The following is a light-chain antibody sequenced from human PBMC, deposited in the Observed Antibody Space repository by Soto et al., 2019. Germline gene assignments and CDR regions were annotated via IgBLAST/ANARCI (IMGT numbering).Light chain of an antibody. CDR2: GAS. CDR3: QQYNNWPRT. V-gene: IGKV3-15*01. J-gene: IGKJ1*01. Sequence: EIVMTQSPATLSVSPGERATLSCRASQSVSSNLAWYQQKPGQAPRLLIYGASTRATGIPARFSGSGSGTEFTLTISSLQSEDFAFYYCQQYNNWPRTFGQGTKVYIK. CDR1: QSVSSN.